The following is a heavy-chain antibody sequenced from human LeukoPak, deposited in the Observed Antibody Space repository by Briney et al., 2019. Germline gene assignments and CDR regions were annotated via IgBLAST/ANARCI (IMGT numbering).Heavy chain of an antibody. CDR3: ARGGEVCSSTSCYRGHEY. D-gene: IGHD2-2*01. J-gene: IGHJ4*02. CDR1: GYSFTGYY. V-gene: IGHV1-2*02. Sequence: ASVKVSCKASGYSFTGYYMHWVRQAPGQGLEWMGWINPDTGGTSYAQRSQGRVTMTRDTSISTGYMELRRLTSDDTAVYYCARGGEVCSSTSCYRGHEYWGQGTLVTVSS. CDR2: INPDTGGT.